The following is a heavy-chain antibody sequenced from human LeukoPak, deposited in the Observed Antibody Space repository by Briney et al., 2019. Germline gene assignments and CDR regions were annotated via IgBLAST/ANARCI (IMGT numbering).Heavy chain of an antibody. CDR2: IYPGDSDT. D-gene: IGHD3-22*01. V-gene: IGHV5-51*01. Sequence: GESLKISCKASGYSFASYWIGWVRQMPGKGLEWMGIIYPGDSDTRYSPSFDGQVTISAEKSISTAYLQWNSLKTSDTAMYYCARRPSRGYYGSHFDYWGQGTLVTVSS. CDR1: GYSFASYW. CDR3: ARRPSRGYYGSHFDY. J-gene: IGHJ4*02.